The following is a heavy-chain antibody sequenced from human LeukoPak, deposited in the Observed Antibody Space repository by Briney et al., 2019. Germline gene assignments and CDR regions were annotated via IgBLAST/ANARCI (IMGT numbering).Heavy chain of an antibody. CDR2: ISGSGGST. V-gene: IGHV3-23*01. Sequence: GGSLRLSCAASGFTFSSYAMSWVRQAPGKGLEWVSTISGSGGSTYYADSVKGRFTISRDNSKNTLYPQMNSLRAEDTAVYYCAKDRLYGSGSYYFDYWGQGTLVTVSS. D-gene: IGHD3-10*01. J-gene: IGHJ4*02. CDR3: AKDRLYGSGSYYFDY. CDR1: GFTFSSYA.